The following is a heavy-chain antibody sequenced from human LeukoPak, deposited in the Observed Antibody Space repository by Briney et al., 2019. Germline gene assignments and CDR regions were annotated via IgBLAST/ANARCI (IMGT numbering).Heavy chain of an antibody. CDR1: AFTVSTNY. CDR2: IYGDGST. D-gene: IGHD1-26*01. CDR3: AKDRGFIVGATTVY. J-gene: IGHJ4*02. V-gene: IGHV3-66*01. Sequence: GGSLRLSCVASAFTVSTNYMIWVRQAPGKGLEWVSLIYGDGSTYYADSVKGRVTISRDNSKNTLYLQMNSLRAEDTAVYYCAKDRGFIVGATTVYWGQGTLVTVSS.